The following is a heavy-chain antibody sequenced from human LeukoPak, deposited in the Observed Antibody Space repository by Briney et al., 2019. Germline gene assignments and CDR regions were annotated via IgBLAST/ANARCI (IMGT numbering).Heavy chain of an antibody. CDR3: ARWGPDFSYDDYFDY. Sequence: GGSLRLSCAASGFTVSSNYMSWVRQAPGKGLEWVSVIYSGGSTYYADSVKGRFTISRHNSKNTLYLQTNSLRAEDTAVYYCARWGPDFSYDDYFDYRGQGTLVTVSS. CDR2: IYSGGST. J-gene: IGHJ4*02. D-gene: IGHD5-12*01. V-gene: IGHV3-53*04. CDR1: GFTVSSNY.